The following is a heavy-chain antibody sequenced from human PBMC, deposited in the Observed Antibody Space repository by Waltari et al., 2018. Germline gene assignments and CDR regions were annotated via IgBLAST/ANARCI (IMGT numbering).Heavy chain of an antibody. J-gene: IGHJ4*02. CDR1: GGSLSNHY. CDR2: IYFTGST. V-gene: IGHV4-59*11. D-gene: IGHD2-15*01. Sequence: QVQLQESGPGLVKPSETLSLACTVSGGSLSNHYWSWIRQPPEKGLEWIGYIYFTGSTNYNPSLKSRVTISVDTSKNQFSLKVTSVTAADTAVYYCARGGSGLNSWGQGTLVTVSS. CDR3: ARGGSGLNS.